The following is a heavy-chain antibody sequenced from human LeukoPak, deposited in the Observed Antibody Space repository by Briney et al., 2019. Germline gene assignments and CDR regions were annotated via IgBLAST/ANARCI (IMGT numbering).Heavy chain of an antibody. J-gene: IGHJ4*02. CDR3: AKEGGLIGTTDY. CDR1: GFTFNTNA. V-gene: IGHV3-23*01. CDR2: ISRTGGRT. Sequence: GGSLRLSCAASGFTFNTNAMSWVRQAPGKGLEWVSAISRTGGRTYYADSVKGRFTISRDNSKNTLYLQMNSLRAGDTAFYYCAKEGGLIGTTDYWGQGTLVTVSS. D-gene: IGHD1/OR15-1a*01.